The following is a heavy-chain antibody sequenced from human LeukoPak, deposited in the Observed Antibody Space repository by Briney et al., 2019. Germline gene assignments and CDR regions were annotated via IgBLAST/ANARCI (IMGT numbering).Heavy chain of an antibody. CDR2: INSDGSST. J-gene: IGHJ5*02. CDR3: ARGGAFPRFDP. CDR1: GFTFSSYW. D-gene: IGHD1-26*01. Sequence: PGGSLRLSCAASGFTFSSYWMHWVRQAPGKGLVWVSRINSDGSSTSYADSVKGRFTISRGNAKNTLYLQMNSLRAEDTAVYYRARGGAFPRFDPWGQGTLVTVSS. V-gene: IGHV3-74*01.